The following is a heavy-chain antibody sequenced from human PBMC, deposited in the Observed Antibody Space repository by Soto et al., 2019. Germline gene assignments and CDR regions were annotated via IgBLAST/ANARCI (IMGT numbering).Heavy chain of an antibody. J-gene: IGHJ4*02. V-gene: IGHV1-46*01. Sequence: ASVKVSCKASGYTLTSHYIHWVRQAPGQGLEWMAIINPYGGSTNYAQKFRGRVTLTMDTSTSTVYMEVSSLRSEDTAVYYCARDLAAAGIWGQGTLVTVSS. CDR2: INPYGGST. CDR3: ARDLAAAGI. D-gene: IGHD6-13*01. CDR1: GYTLTSHY.